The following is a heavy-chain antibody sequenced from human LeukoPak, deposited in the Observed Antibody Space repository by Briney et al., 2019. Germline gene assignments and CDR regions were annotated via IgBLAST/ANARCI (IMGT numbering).Heavy chain of an antibody. Sequence: PGGSLRLSCAASGFTFSDYYMSWIRQAPGKGLEWVSYISSSGSTIYYADSVKGRFTISRDNAKNSLYLQMNSLRAEDTAVYYCARDPEYSSSAPNDAFDIWGQGTMVTVSS. D-gene: IGHD6-6*01. CDR1: GFTFSDYY. CDR2: ISSSGSTI. J-gene: IGHJ3*02. CDR3: ARDPEYSSSAPNDAFDI. V-gene: IGHV3-11*04.